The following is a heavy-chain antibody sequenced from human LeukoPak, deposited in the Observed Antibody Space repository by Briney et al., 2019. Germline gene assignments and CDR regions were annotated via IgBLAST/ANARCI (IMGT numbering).Heavy chain of an antibody. D-gene: IGHD3-22*01. V-gene: IGHV3-7*01. J-gene: IGHJ4*02. Sequence: GGSLRLSCVASGLTFSSQWMTWVRQAPGKGLEWLANIGGDGRRKFYEDSVEGRFTISRDNAESSLYLQMNSLRAEDTAVYYCAKYAGAGAYDRHNEFDSWGQGTLVTVSS. CDR2: IGGDGRRK. CDR3: AKYAGAGAYDRHNEFDS. CDR1: GLTFSSQW.